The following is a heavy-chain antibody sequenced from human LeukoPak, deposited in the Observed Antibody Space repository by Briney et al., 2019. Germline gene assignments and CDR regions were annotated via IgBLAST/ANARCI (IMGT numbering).Heavy chain of an antibody. V-gene: IGHV3-30*18. Sequence: GGSLRLSCAAPGFSFSSYVIHWVRQAPGKGLEWVSVISYDGSNKYSADSVKGRFTISRDNSKNTLYLQMNSLRAEDTAVYYCAKDRVVATAYEFDYWGQGTLVTVSS. J-gene: IGHJ4*02. CDR2: ISYDGSNK. D-gene: IGHD5-12*01. CDR3: AKDRVVATAYEFDY. CDR1: GFSFSSYV.